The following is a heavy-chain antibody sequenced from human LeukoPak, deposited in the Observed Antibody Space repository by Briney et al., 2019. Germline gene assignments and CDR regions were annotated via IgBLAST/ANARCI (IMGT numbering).Heavy chain of an antibody. Sequence: ASVKVSCKASGYTFTGYYMHWVRQAPGQGLEWMGIINPSGGSTSYAQKFQGRVTMTRDTSASTVYMELSSLRSEDTAVYYCAREGGAIEYSNYFDYWGQGTLVTVSS. J-gene: IGHJ4*02. CDR1: GYTFTGYY. CDR3: AREGGAIEYSNYFDY. V-gene: IGHV1-46*01. CDR2: INPSGGST. D-gene: IGHD6-6*01.